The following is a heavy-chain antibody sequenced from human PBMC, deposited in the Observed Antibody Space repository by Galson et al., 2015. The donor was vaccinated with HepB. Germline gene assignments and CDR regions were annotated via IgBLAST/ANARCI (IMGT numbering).Heavy chain of an antibody. Sequence: SVKVSCKASGYTFTSYGISWVRQAPGQGLEWMGWISAYNGNTNYAQKLQGRVTMTTDTSTSTAYMELRSLRSDDTAVYYCARVRNKLGAAAAGKVDYWGQGTLVTVSS. CDR2: ISAYNGNT. CDR1: GYTFTSYG. J-gene: IGHJ4*02. CDR3: ARVRNKLGAAAAGKVDY. V-gene: IGHV1-18*01. D-gene: IGHD6-13*01.